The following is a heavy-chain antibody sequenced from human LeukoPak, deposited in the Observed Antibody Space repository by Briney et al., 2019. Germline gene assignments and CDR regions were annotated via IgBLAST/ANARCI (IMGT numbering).Heavy chain of an antibody. V-gene: IGHV1-69*13. D-gene: IGHD2-15*01. CDR2: IIPIFGTA. J-gene: IGHJ4*02. Sequence: ASVKVSCKGSGGTFSSYAISWVRQAPGQGLEWVGGIIPIFGTANYAQKFQGRVTITADESTSTAYMELSSLRSEGTAVYYCARGAGCSGGSCYLFDYWGQGTLVTVSS. CDR1: GGTFSSYA. CDR3: ARGAGCSGGSCYLFDY.